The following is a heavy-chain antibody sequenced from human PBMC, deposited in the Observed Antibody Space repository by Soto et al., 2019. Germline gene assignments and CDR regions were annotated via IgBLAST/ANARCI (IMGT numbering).Heavy chain of an antibody. Sequence: ETLSLSCAASGFTFSNYAMTWVRQGPGKGLEWVSAISGSGGSAYYADSVKGRFTISRDNSKNTLYLQMNSLRADDSGVYYCAKDPYSGVLVPVAIGFDPWGPGTLVTVSS. CDR1: GFTFSNYA. CDR3: AKDPYSGVLVPVAIGFDP. CDR2: ISGSGGSA. D-gene: IGHD2-2*01. J-gene: IGHJ5*02. V-gene: IGHV3-23*01.